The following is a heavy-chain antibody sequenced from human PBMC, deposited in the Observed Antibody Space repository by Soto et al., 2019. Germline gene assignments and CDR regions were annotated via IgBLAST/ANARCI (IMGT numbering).Heavy chain of an antibody. CDR1: GFTFTSSA. J-gene: IGHJ6*02. Sequence: SVKVSCKASGFTFTSSAVQWVRQARGQRLEWIGWIVVGSGNTNYAQKFQERVTITRDMSTSTAYMERSSLRSEDTAVYYCAADGKDCSGGSCYSYYSGMDVWGQGTTVTVSS. CDR3: AADGKDCSGGSCYSYYSGMDV. CDR2: IVVGSGNT. V-gene: IGHV1-58*01. D-gene: IGHD2-15*01.